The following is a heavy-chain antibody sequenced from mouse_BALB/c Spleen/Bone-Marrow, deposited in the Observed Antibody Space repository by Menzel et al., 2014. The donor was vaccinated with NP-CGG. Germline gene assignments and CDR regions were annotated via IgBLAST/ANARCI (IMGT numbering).Heavy chain of an antibody. V-gene: IGHV14-4*02. Sequence: VQLQQSGAELVRPGALVKLSCKASGFNIKDYYVHWMKQRPEQGLEWIGWIDPENGDTEYAPKFQGKATMTADTSSNTAYLQLSSLTSEDTAVYYCKGYDYDVDSFDYWGQGTTLTVSS. D-gene: IGHD2-4*01. CDR2: IDPENGDT. CDR1: GFNIKDYY. J-gene: IGHJ2*01. CDR3: KGYDYDVDSFDY.